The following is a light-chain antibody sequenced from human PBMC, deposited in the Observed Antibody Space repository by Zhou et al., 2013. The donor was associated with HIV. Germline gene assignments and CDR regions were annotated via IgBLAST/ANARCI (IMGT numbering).Light chain of an antibody. V-gene: IGKV1-27*01. CDR2: AAT. J-gene: IGKJ2*03. Sequence: DIQMTQSPSSLSASVGDRVTITCRASQGVRNDLAWYQQRPGKVPKLLIHAATTLQSGVPSRFSGSGSGTHFTLTISSLQPEDIATYYCQQYEKSPISFGQGTKAGD. CDR1: QGVRND. CDR3: QQYEKSPIS.